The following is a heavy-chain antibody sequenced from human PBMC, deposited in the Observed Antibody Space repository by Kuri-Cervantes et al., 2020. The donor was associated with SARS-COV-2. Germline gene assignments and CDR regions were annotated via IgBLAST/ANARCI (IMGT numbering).Heavy chain of an antibody. D-gene: IGHD2-21*02. Sequence: GESLKISCAASGFTFSDYYMNWVRQAPGKGLEWVSSISSSSTIYYGDSVKGRFTISRDNAKNSLYLQMNSLGAEDTAVYYCARGGCGGDCYSEQYFDYWGQGTLVTVSS. CDR1: GFTFSDYY. J-gene: IGHJ4*02. V-gene: IGHV3-69-1*02. CDR3: ARGGCGGDCYSEQYFDY. CDR2: ISSSSTI.